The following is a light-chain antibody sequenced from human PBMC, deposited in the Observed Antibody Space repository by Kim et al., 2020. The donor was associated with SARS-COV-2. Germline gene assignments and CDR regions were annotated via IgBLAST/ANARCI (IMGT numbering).Light chain of an antibody. Sequence: GDRVTITCRASQNIDNFLAWYQQKPGKAPKLLIYKSSSLKIGVSSRFSGSGSGTEFTLTASGLQPDDFATYYCQQYRSYPWTFGQGTKVDIK. CDR1: QNIDNF. V-gene: IGKV1-5*03. CDR3: QQYRSYPWT. CDR2: KSS. J-gene: IGKJ1*01.